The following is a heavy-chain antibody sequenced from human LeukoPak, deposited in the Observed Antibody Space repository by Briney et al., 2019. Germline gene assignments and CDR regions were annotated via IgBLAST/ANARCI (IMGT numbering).Heavy chain of an antibody. J-gene: IGHJ3*02. V-gene: IGHV3-30*02. CDR1: GFTFTTHA. Sequence: PGGSLRLSCAASGFTFTTHAMHWVRQAPGKGLEWVAFIWNDGSNKEYADSVKGRFTISRDNSKNTLYLQMNSLRVEDTAVYYCAKDPPSSGFAFDIWGQGTMVTVSS. CDR2: IWNDGSNK. D-gene: IGHD6-19*01. CDR3: AKDPPSSGFAFDI.